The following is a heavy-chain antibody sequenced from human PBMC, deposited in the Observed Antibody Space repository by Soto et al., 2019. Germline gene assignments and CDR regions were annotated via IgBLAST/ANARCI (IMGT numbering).Heavy chain of an antibody. Sequence: QVQLVQSGAEVKKPGSSVKVSCKASGGTFSSYAISWVRQAPGQGLEWMGGIIPIFGTANYAQKFQGRVTITADESTSTAYMERSSLRSEDTAVYYCASSVVIIPDYYYYGMDVWGQGTTVTVSS. CDR2: IIPIFGTA. D-gene: IGHD3-3*01. V-gene: IGHV1-69*01. J-gene: IGHJ6*02. CDR3: ASSVVIIPDYYYYGMDV. CDR1: GGTFSSYA.